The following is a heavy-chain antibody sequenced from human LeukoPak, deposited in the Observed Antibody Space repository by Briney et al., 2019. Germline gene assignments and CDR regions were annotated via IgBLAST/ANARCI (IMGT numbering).Heavy chain of an antibody. CDR1: GGSFSGYY. Sequence: PSETLSLTCAVYGGSFSGYYWSWICQPPGKGLEWIGEINHSGSTNYNPSLKSRVTISVDTSKNQFSLKLSSVTAADTAVYYCAREGDSGSVKAFDIWGQGTMVTVSS. D-gene: IGHD1-26*01. V-gene: IGHV4-34*01. J-gene: IGHJ3*02. CDR3: AREGDSGSVKAFDI. CDR2: INHSGST.